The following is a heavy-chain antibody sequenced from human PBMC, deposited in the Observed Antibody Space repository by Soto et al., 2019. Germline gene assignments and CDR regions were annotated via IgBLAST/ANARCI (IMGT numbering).Heavy chain of an antibody. V-gene: IGHV3-23*01. Sequence: GGSLRLSCAASGFTLSSYAMSWVRQAPGKGLQWVSTISGSGGSTYYADSLRGRFTISRDNSKNTLYLQMNSLRAEDTAVYYCAKGYSGSSYSSLDYWGQGTLVTVSS. CDR1: GFTLSSYA. CDR3: AKGYSGSSYSSLDY. CDR2: ISGSGGST. D-gene: IGHD1-26*01. J-gene: IGHJ4*02.